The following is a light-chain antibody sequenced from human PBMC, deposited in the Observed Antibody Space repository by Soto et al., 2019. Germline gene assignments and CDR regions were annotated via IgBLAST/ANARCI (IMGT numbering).Light chain of an antibody. V-gene: IGLV2-23*02. Sequence: QSVLTQPASVSGSRGQSITISCTGTSNNVGSYNFVSWYRQYPGKAPELIIYEVSQRPSTFFNRFSGSKSGNTASLTISGLQSDDEADYYCCSYAGNNALVFGGGTKSPS. CDR3: CSYAGNNALV. CDR1: SNNVGSYNF. J-gene: IGLJ3*02. CDR2: EVS.